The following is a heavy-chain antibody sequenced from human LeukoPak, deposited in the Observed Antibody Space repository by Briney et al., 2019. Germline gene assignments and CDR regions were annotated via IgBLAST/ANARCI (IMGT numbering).Heavy chain of an antibody. V-gene: IGHV1-69*05. CDR2: IIPIFGTA. Sequence: ASVKVSCKASGGTFSSYAIIWVRQAPGQGLEWMGGIIPIFGTANYAQKFQGRVTITTDESTSTAYMELSSLRSEDTAVYYCARAGVVVPAADRPYYYYYYMDVWGKGTTVTVSS. J-gene: IGHJ6*03. D-gene: IGHD2-2*01. CDR3: ARAGVVVPAADRPYYYYYYMDV. CDR1: GGTFSSYA.